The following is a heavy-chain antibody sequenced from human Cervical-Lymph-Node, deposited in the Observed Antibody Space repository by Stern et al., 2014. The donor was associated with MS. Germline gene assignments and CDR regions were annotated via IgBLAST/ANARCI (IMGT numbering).Heavy chain of an antibody. CDR2: IYSSGTT. J-gene: IGHJ4*02. Sequence: QVQLQESGPGLVKPSETLSLTCSVSGGSISSYYWSWIRQSPGKGLEWIGYIYSSGTTNYNPSLKFRVPISLDTSKNQFSLKLNSVTAADTAIYYCAREGYDGIDNWGQGTLVPVSS. CDR1: GGSISSYY. V-gene: IGHV4-59*01. D-gene: IGHD3-3*01. CDR3: AREGYDGIDN.